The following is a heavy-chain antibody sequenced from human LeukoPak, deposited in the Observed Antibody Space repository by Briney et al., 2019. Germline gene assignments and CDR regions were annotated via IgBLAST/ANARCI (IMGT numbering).Heavy chain of an antibody. V-gene: IGHV3-23*01. Sequence: GGSLRLSCAASGFTFSSYAMSWVRQAPGKGLEWVSAISGSGGSTYYADSVKGRFTISRDNSKNTLYLQMNNLRAEDTAVYYCAMGGDITTSQFDYWGQGTLVTVSS. J-gene: IGHJ4*02. CDR2: ISGSGGST. CDR1: GFTFSSYA. CDR3: AMGGDITTSQFDY. D-gene: IGHD5-12*01.